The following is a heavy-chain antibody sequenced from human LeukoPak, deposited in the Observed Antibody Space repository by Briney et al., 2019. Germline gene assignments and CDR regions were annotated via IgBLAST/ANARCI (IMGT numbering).Heavy chain of an antibody. CDR1: GGSFSGYY. Sequence: SETLSLTCAVYGGSFSGYYWPGIRQPPGRGLEWIGEINHSGSTNYNPSLKSRVTISVDTSQSQFSLKLNSVTAADTAMYYCARGRDPYWGQGTLVTVSS. CDR2: INHSGST. V-gene: IGHV4-34*01. J-gene: IGHJ4*02. D-gene: IGHD2-21*01. CDR3: ARGRDPY.